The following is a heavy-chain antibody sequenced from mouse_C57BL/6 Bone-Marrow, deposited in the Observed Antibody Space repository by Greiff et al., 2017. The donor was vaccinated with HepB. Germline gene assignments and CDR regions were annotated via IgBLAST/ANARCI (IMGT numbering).Heavy chain of an antibody. V-gene: IGHV2-2*01. CDR1: GFSLTSYG. Sequence: VQLKQSGPGLVQPSQSLSITCTVSGFSLTSYGVHWVRQSPGKGLEWLGVIWSGGSTDYNAAFISRLSISKDNSKSQVFFKMNSLQADDTAIYYCARKDGYYEMDYWGQGTSVTVSS. D-gene: IGHD2-3*01. CDR2: IWSGGST. J-gene: IGHJ4*01. CDR3: ARKDGYYEMDY.